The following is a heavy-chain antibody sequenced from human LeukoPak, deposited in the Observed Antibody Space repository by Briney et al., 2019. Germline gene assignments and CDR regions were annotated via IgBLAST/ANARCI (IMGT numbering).Heavy chain of an antibody. CDR1: GFTFSSYG. V-gene: IGHV3-30*03. D-gene: IGHD6-19*01. CDR2: ISYDGSNK. Sequence: GGSLRLSCAASGFTFSSYGMHWVRQAPGKGLEWVAVISYDGSNKYYADSVKGRFTISRDNSKNTLYLQMNSLRAEDTAVYYCARDKGGVRYSSGWYRSYYFDYWGQGTLVTVSS. CDR3: ARDKGGVRYSSGWYRSYYFDY. J-gene: IGHJ4*02.